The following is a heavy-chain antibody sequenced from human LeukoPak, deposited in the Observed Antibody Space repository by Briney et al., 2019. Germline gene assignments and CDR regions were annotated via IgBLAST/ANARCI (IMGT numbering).Heavy chain of an antibody. J-gene: IGHJ4*02. CDR1: GFTFSSYW. CDR2: IKQDGSEK. D-gene: IGHD3-16*02. Sequence: GGSLRLSCAASGFTFSSYWMSWVRPAPGKGLERVANIKQDGSEKYYVDSVKGRFTISRDNAKNSLYLQMNSLRAEDTAVYYCARGPTFGGVIVIDYWGQGTLVTVSS. CDR3: ARGPTFGGVIVIDY. V-gene: IGHV3-7*04.